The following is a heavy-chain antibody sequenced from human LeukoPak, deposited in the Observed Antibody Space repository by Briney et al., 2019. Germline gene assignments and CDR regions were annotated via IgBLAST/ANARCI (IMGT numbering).Heavy chain of an antibody. CDR1: GYGLTNYW. CDR2: IYPGDSDT. D-gene: IGHD5-18*01. V-gene: IGHV5-51*01. Sequence: GESLKISCKGSGYGLTNYWIGWVRQMPGKGLEWMGIIYPGDSDTRYSPSFQGQVTISADKSISTAYLQWSSLRASDTAIYYCARSWVSGYGTVLDYWGQGTLVTVSS. J-gene: IGHJ4*02. CDR3: ARSWVSGYGTVLDY.